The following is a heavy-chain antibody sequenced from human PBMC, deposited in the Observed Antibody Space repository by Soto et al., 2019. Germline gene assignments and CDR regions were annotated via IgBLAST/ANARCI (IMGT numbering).Heavy chain of an antibody. V-gene: IGHV3-53*01. CDR1: GFTLSSYS. CDR3: ARDREPDGIWTFDS. CDR2: SYSTGGT. J-gene: IGHJ4*02. Sequence: GGSLRLSCAASGFTLSSYSMNWVRQAPGKGLEWVAESYSTGGTEYADSVKGRFTISRDNSKNTLFLQMNSLGVEDTALYYCARDREPDGIWTFDSWGQGTLVTVSS. D-gene: IGHD3-9*01.